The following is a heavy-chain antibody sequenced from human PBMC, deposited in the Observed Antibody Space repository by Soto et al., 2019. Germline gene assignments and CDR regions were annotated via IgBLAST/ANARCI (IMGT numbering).Heavy chain of an antibody. CDR1: GFTFTSSA. CDR3: ARDQGTMVRGVIITETHCSDY. Sequence: SVKVSCKASGFTFTSSAMQWVRQARGQRLEWIGWIVVGSGNTNYAQKFQERVTITRDMSTSTAYMELSSLRSEDTAVYYCARDQGTMVRGVIITETHCSDYWGQGTLVTVSS. J-gene: IGHJ4*02. V-gene: IGHV1-58*02. D-gene: IGHD3-10*01. CDR2: IVVGSGNT.